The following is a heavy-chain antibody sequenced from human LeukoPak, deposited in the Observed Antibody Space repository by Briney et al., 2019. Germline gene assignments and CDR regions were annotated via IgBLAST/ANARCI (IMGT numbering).Heavy chain of an antibody. J-gene: IGHJ6*03. CDR3: AAAKHYITIFAEGPYYYYMDV. Sequence: ASVKVSCKASGFTLTSSAVQWVRQARGQRLEWIGWIVVGSGNTNYAQKFQERVTITRDMSTSTAYMELSSLRSEDTAVYYCAAAKHYITIFAEGPYYYYMDVWGKGTTVTVSS. D-gene: IGHD3-3*01. V-gene: IGHV1-58*01. CDR2: IVVGSGNT. CDR1: GFTLTSSA.